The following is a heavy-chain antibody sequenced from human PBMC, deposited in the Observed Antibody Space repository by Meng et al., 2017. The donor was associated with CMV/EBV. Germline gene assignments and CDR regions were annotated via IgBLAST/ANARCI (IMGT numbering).Heavy chain of an antibody. J-gene: IGHJ6*02. CDR2: INTNTGNP. CDR1: GYTFTSYA. V-gene: IGHV7-4-1*01. D-gene: IGHD3-10*01. Sequence: ASVKVSCKASGYTFTSYAMNWVRQAPGQGLEWMGWINTNTGNPTYAQGFTGRFVFSLDTSVSTAYLQICSLKAEDTAVYYCARDTMVRGYYYYYYGMDVWGQGTTVTVSS. CDR3: ARDTMVRGYYYYYYGMDV.